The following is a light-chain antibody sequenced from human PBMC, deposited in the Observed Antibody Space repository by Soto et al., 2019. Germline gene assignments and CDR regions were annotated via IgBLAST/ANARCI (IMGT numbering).Light chain of an antibody. J-gene: IGLJ1*01. CDR2: EGS. V-gene: IGLV2-23*01. CDR3: CSYAGSSSYV. Sequence: QSALTHPASVSGSPGQSITISCTGTSIDVGNYNLVSWYQQHPGKAPQLMIFEGSKRPSGVSNRFSGSKSGNMASLTISGLQAEDEADYYCCSYAGSSSYVFGTGTKV. CDR1: SIDVGNYNL.